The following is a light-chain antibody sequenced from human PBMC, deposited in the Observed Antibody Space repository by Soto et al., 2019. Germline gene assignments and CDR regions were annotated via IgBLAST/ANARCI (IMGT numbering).Light chain of an antibody. CDR2: DVS. J-gene: IGLJ1*01. CDR3: CSYAGSSGV. Sequence: QSALTQPRSVSGSPGQSVTISCTGTSSDVGGYNYFSWYQQHPGKAPKLMIYDVSKRPSGVPDRFSGSKSGNTASLTISGLHAEDEAYYDCCSYAGSSGVFGTGTKLTVL. CDR1: SSDVGGYNY. V-gene: IGLV2-11*01.